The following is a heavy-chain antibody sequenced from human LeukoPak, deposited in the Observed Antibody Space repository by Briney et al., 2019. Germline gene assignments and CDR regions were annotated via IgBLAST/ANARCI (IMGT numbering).Heavy chain of an antibody. V-gene: IGHV3-33*06. CDR3: AKDAQRGFDYSNSLEY. J-gene: IGHJ4*02. Sequence: GKSLTLSCVASQFTFSHYGMHWVRQAPGRGREWVAVIWSDGSNQYYADSVKGQFTISRDDSHNTVYLQMNSLRAEDTAVYFCAKDAQRGFDYSNSLEYWGQGTLVTVSS. D-gene: IGHD4-11*01. CDR2: IWSDGSNQ. CDR1: QFTFSHYG.